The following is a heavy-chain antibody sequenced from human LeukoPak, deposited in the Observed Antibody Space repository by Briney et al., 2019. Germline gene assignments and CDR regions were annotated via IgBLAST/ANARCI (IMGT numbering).Heavy chain of an antibody. CDR1: GFTFDDYA. CDR2: INWNSGSI. V-gene: IGHV3-9*01. J-gene: IGHJ6*03. CDR3: AKDIRGYYYYMGV. Sequence: GGSLRLSCAASGFTFDDYAMHWVRQAPGKGLEWVSGINWNSGSIGYADSVKGRFTISRDNAKHSLYLQLNSLRAEDTALYYCAKDIRGYYYYMGVWGKGTTVTVFS.